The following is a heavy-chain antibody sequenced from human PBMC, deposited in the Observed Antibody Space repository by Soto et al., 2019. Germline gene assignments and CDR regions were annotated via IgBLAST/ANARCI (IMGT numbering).Heavy chain of an antibody. J-gene: IGHJ4*02. V-gene: IGHV2-26*01. CDR3: ARIRGTDWFGSYFFDV. Sequence: SGPTLVNPTETLTLTCTVSGFSLSNARVGVGWIRQPPGKALECLAHIFSIDEKSYNTALKSRLTISKDTSKSQVVLTMTNTDPVDTAVYYCARIRGTDWFGSYFFDVWGLGTLVTVAS. CDR2: IFSIDEK. CDR1: GFSLSNARVG. D-gene: IGHD3-9*01.